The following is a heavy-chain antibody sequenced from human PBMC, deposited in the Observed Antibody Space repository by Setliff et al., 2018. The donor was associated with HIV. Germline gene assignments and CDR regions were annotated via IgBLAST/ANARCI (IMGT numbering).Heavy chain of an antibody. CDR3: AKPTSGTYPRAFDL. CDR2: VSPDGYEK. CDR1: GSGYSTFD. J-gene: IGHJ3*01. D-gene: IGHD1-26*01. Sequence: GGSLRLSCAAFGSGYSTFDMDWVRQTPAKGLEWVADVSPDGYEKRYADFVKGRFTVSRDNSKNILFLQMDSLGVEDTSIYYCAKPTSGTYPRAFDLWGRGTVVTVSS. V-gene: IGHV3-33*06.